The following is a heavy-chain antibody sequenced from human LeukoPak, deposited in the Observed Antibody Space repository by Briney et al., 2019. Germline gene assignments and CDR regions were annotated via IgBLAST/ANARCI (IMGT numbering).Heavy chain of an antibody. CDR2: ISTSGDTI. D-gene: IGHD3-9*01. Sequence: GGSLRLSCAPSGFTFSSYEMNWVRQAPGKGLEWVSYISTSGDTIYYGDSVKGRFTISRDNAKNLLYLQMNSLRAEDTAVYYCARPPALNYWGQGTLVTVSS. V-gene: IGHV3-48*03. CDR3: ARPPALNY. CDR1: GFTFSSYE. J-gene: IGHJ4*02.